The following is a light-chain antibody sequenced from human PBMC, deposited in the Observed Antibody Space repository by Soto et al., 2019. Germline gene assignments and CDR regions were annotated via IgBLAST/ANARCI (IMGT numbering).Light chain of an antibody. J-gene: IGKJ1*01. CDR2: DAS. CDR1: QSVTSNY. CDR3: QQYGSSPWT. Sequence: EIVLTQSPGTLSLSPWERATLSCRASQSVTSNYLAWYQQKPGQAPRLLIYDASNRATGIPDRFSGSGSGTDFTLTISRLEPEDFAVYYCQQYGSSPWTFGQGTKVDIK. V-gene: IGKV3-20*01.